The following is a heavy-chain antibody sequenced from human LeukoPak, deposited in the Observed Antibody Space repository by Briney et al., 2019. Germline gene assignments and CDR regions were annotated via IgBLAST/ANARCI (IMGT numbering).Heavy chain of an antibody. CDR3: AKTAALYYFDY. Sequence: RAGGSLRLSCAASGFTFSSYGMHWVRQAPGKGLEWVAVIWYDGSNKYYADSVRGRFTISRDNSKNTLYLQMNSLRAEDTAVYYCAKTAALYYFDYWGQGTLVTVSS. CDR1: GFTFSSYG. D-gene: IGHD2-2*01. CDR2: IWYDGSNK. J-gene: IGHJ4*02. V-gene: IGHV3-33*06.